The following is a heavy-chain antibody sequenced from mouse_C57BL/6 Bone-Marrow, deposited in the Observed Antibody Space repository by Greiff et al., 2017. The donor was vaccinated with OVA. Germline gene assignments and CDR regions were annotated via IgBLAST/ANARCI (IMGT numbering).Heavy chain of an antibody. CDR1: GFTFTDYY. V-gene: IGHV7-3*01. D-gene: IGHD6-1*01. J-gene: IGHJ2*01. CDR3: ARYGRVLDY. Sequence: EVHLVESGGGLVQPGGSLSLSCAASGFTFTDYYMSWVRQPPGKALEWLGFIRNKANGYTTEYSASVKGRFTISRDNSQSILYLQMNALRAEDSATYYCARYGRVLDYWGQGTTLTVSS. CDR2: IRNKANGYTT.